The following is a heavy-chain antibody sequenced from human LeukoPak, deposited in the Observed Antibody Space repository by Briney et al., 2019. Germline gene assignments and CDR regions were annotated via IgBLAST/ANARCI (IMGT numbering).Heavy chain of an antibody. CDR1: GGAFSSYA. V-gene: IGHV1-69*05. J-gene: IGHJ4*02. Sequence: ASVKVSCKASGGAFSSYAISWVRQAPGQGLEWMGRIIPIFGTANYAQKFQGRVTITTDESTSTAYMELSSLRSEDTAVYYCARDYYDSCGYYNWGQGTLVTVSS. CDR2: IIPIFGTA. D-gene: IGHD3-22*01. CDR3: ARDYYDSCGYYN.